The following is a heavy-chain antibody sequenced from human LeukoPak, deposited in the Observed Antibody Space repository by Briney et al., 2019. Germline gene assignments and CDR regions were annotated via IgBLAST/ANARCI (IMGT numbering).Heavy chain of an antibody. V-gene: IGHV1-69*01. CDR2: IIPIFGTA. CDR3: ARVGYSGYDYRSHYYDSSGYGAFDI. CDR1: GGTFSSYA. Sequence: SVKVSCKASGGTFSSYAIRWVRQAPGQGLEWMGGIIPIFGTANYAQKFQGRVTITADESTSTAYMELSSLRSEDTAVYYCARVGYSGYDYRSHYYDSSGYGAFDIWGQGTMVTVSS. D-gene: IGHD3-22*01. J-gene: IGHJ3*02.